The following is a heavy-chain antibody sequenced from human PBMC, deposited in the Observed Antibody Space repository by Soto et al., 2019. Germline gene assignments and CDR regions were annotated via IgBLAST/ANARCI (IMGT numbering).Heavy chain of an antibody. CDR2: IKSITDGGTT. CDR3: TTDSEDIVVVPATLGMDV. J-gene: IGHJ6*02. V-gene: IGHV3-15*01. Sequence: PGWSLRLSCAASGITFSNAWMTWVRQAPGKGLEWVGRIKSITDGGTTDYAAPVKGRFTISRDDSKDTLYLQMNNLRTEDTAVYNCTTDSEDIVVVPATLGMDVCGQGTTVTVSS. D-gene: IGHD2-2*01. CDR1: GITFSNAW.